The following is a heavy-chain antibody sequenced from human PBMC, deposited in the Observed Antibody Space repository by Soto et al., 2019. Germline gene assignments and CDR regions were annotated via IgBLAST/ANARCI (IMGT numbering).Heavy chain of an antibody. CDR2: ISAYNGNT. CDR1: GYTFTSYG. Sequence: ASVKVSCKASGYTFTSYGISWVRQAPGQGLEWMGWISAYNGNTNYAQKLQGRVTMTTDTSTSTAYMELRSLRSDDTAVYYCARDSLYSSSWYEEFRYYFDYWGQGTLVTVSS. CDR3: ARDSLYSSSWYEEFRYYFDY. J-gene: IGHJ4*02. D-gene: IGHD6-13*01. V-gene: IGHV1-18*01.